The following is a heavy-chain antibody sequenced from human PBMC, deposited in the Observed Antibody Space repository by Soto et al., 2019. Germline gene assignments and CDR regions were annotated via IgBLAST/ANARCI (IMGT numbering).Heavy chain of an antibody. V-gene: IGHV3-7*05. D-gene: IGHD1-1*01. CDR2: IKQDGSEK. Sequence: PGGSLRLSCAASGFTFSSYWMSWVRQAPGKGLEWVANIKQDGSEKYYVDSVKGRFTISRDNAKNSLYLQMNSLRAEDTAVYYCARDETYNTNIYYYYYGMDVWGQGTTVTVSS. CDR1: GFTFSSYW. J-gene: IGHJ6*02. CDR3: ARDETYNTNIYYYYYGMDV.